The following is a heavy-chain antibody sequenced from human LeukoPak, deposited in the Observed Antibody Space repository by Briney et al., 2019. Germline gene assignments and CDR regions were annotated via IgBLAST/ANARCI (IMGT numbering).Heavy chain of an antibody. J-gene: IGHJ1*01. V-gene: IGHV4-59*01. D-gene: IGHD3-10*01. CDR1: GGSISSYY. Sequence: SETLSLTCTVSGGSISSYYWSWIRQPPGKGLEWIGYVYYSGSTNYNPSLKSRVTISVDTSKNQFSLKLSSVTAADTAVYYCARDYYSFQHWGQGTLVTVSS. CDR3: ARDYYSFQH. CDR2: VYYSGST.